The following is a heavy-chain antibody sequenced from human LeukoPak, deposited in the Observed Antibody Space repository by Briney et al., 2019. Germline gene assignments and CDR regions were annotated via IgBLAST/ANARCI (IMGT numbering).Heavy chain of an antibody. Sequence: SETLSLTCTVSGGSISSYYWSWIRQPPGKGLEWIGYIYYSGSTYYNPSLKSRVTISVDTSKNQFSLKLSSVTAADTAVYYCAISGSYYNAFDIWGQGTMVTVSS. CDR2: IYYSGST. V-gene: IGHV4-59*08. J-gene: IGHJ3*02. CDR3: AISGSYYNAFDI. D-gene: IGHD3-10*01. CDR1: GGSISSYY.